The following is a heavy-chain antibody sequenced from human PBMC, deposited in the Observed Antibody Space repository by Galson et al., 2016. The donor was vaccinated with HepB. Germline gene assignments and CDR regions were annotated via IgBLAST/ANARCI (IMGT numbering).Heavy chain of an antibody. J-gene: IGHJ5*01. CDR2: LSEYGEI. V-gene: IGHV3-23*01. CDR1: GFSFSHYV. D-gene: IGHD6-19*01. Sequence: SLRLSCAASGFSFSHYVMHWVRQAPGRGLEWVSVLSEYGEIHYADSVEGRFTISRDDSKNTLYLQMNSLRAEDTAVYYFAKKGLAAVPGNIWFDSMGQGTLVSVSS. CDR3: AKKGLAAVPGNIWFDS.